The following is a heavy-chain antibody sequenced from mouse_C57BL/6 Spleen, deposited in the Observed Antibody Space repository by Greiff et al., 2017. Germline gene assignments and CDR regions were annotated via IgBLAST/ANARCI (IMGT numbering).Heavy chain of an antibody. D-gene: IGHD2-1*01. CDR1: GYTFTSYW. J-gene: IGHJ1*03. CDR3: ARMGGNYVRYFDV. Sequence: QVQLKQPGAELVKPGASVKMSCKASGYTFTSYWITWVKQRPGQGLEWIGDIYPGSGSTNYNEKFKSKATLTVDTSSSTAYMQLSSLTSEDSAVXYCARMGGNYVRYFDVWGTGTTVTVSS. V-gene: IGHV1-55*01. CDR2: IYPGSGST.